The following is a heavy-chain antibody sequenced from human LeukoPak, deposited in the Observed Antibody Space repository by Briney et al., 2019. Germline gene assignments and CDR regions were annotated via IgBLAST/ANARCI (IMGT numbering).Heavy chain of an antibody. V-gene: IGHV3-74*01. CDR1: GFTFSSYW. Sequence: GGSLRLSCVVSGFTFSSYWMHWVRQAPGKGLVWVSRINTDGSSTNYADSVKGRFTISRDNVKNTVYLQMNSLRAEDTAVYYCATPGIRDQYDFDLWGQGTLVTVSS. J-gene: IGHJ4*02. CDR2: INTDGSST. D-gene: IGHD6-13*01. CDR3: ATPGIRDQYDFDL.